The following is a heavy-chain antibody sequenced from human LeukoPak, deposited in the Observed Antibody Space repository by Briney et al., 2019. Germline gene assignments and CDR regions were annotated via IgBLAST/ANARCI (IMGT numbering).Heavy chain of an antibody. J-gene: IGHJ5*02. CDR1: GYTFTSYD. CDR2: MSPHSGNT. D-gene: IGHD3-3*01. CDR3: ARKDYDFWSGYMFYNWFDP. Sequence: ASVKVSCKTSGYTFTSYDINWVRQAPGQGLEWMGWMSPHSGNTAYAQKFQGRVTMTRNTSISTAYMELSSLRSDDTAVYYCARKDYDFWSGYMFYNWFDPWGQGTLVTVSS. V-gene: IGHV1-8*01.